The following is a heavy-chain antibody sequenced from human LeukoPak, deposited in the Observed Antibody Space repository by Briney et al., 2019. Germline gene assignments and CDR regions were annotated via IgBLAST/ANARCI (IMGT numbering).Heavy chain of an antibody. J-gene: IGHJ2*01. Sequence: PSETLSLTCTVSGGSFSTYYWSWIRQTPGKGLEWIAYLHYSGSTNYNPSLKSRVTISVDTSKNQFSLKLSSVTAVDTAMYYCARGASRPYWYFDLWGRGTLVTVSS. CDR2: LHYSGST. CDR1: GGSFSTYY. V-gene: IGHV4-59*01. CDR3: ARGASRPYWYFDL.